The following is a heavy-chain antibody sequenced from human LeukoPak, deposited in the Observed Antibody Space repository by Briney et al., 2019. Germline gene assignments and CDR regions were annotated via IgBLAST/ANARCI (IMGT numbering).Heavy chain of an antibody. CDR1: GFSFDEYG. V-gene: IGHV3-20*04. J-gene: IGHJ4*02. CDR2: VNWDGGST. Sequence: PGGSLRLSCAASGFSFDEYGMSWVRQAPGKGLEWVSGVNWDGGSTGYADSVKRRFTISRDNAKNSLYLQMNSLRDEDTAVYYCARDILTKQAYSGYDNWGQGTLVTVSS. D-gene: IGHD5-12*01. CDR3: ARDILTKQAYSGYDN.